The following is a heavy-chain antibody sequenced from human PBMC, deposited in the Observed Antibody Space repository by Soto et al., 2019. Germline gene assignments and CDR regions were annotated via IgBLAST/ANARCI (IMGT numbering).Heavy chain of an antibody. CDR2: IANDGRSE. CDR3: AKDKGRTAIDY. J-gene: IGHJ4*02. CDR1: GLTFSAAG. V-gene: IGHV3-30*18. Sequence: QVQLVESGGGLVQPGRSLRLSCAASGLTFSAAGMHWVRQAPGKGLEWVAVIANDGRSEAYADSVKGRFTISRDNSQNRRYLKMNGLRAEDTAVYYCAKDKGRTAIDYWGQGNLFSVSS.